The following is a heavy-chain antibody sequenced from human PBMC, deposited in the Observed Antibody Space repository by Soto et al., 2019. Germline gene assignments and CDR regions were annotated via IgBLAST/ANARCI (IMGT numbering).Heavy chain of an antibody. CDR3: AKGAWIQLWGVEDY. D-gene: IGHD5-18*01. J-gene: IGHJ4*02. V-gene: IGHV3-30*18. CDR1: GFTFSSYG. CDR2: ISYDGSNK. Sequence: QVQLVESGGGVVQPGRSLRLSCAASGFTFSSYGMHWVRQAPGEGLEWVAVISYDGSNKYYADSVKGRFTISRDNSKNTLYLQMNSLRAEDTAVYYCAKGAWIQLWGVEDYWGQGTLVTVSS.